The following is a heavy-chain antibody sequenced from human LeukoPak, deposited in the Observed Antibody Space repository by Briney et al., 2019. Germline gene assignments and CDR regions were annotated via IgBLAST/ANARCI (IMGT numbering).Heavy chain of an antibody. CDR1: GFTLSSYE. Sequence: GGSLRLSCAASGFTLSSYEMNWVRQAPGKGLEWVAYISSSGSTIYYADSVKGRFTISRDNAKNSLYLQMNSLRAEDTAVYYCAELGITMIGGVWGKGTTVTISS. J-gene: IGHJ6*04. V-gene: IGHV3-48*03. D-gene: IGHD3-10*02. CDR3: AELGITMIGGV. CDR2: ISSSGSTI.